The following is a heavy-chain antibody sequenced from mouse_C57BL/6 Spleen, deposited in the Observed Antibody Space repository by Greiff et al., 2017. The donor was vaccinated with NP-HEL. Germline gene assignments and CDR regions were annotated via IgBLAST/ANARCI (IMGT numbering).Heavy chain of an antibody. J-gene: IGHJ4*01. Sequence: EVQLVQSGGDLVKPGGSLKLSCAASGFTFSSYGMPWVRQTPDQRLEWVATISSGGSYTYYPDNVKGRVTIARDNAKNTLYLQMSSLKSEDAAMYYCARQGTGNAMDYWGQGTLVTVSS. CDR2: ISSGGSYT. CDR3: ARQGTGNAMDY. D-gene: IGHD3-3*01. V-gene: IGHV5-6*01. CDR1: GFTFSSYG.